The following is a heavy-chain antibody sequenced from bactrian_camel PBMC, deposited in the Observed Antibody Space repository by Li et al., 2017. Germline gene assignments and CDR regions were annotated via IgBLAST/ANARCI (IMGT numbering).Heavy chain of an antibody. CDR1: GIMDRNVC. CDR2: IDTDGRT. Sequence: HVQLVESGGGSVQAGGSLRLSCGASGIMDRNVCMTWFRQAPGKEREGVATIDTDGRTDYIDSVKGRFIISKDNAENTVYLQMNSLKPEDTAVYYCASVGGNWELNYWGQGTQVTVS. D-gene: IGHD8*01. CDR3: ASVGGNWELNY. J-gene: IGHJ4*01. V-gene: IGHV3S53*01.